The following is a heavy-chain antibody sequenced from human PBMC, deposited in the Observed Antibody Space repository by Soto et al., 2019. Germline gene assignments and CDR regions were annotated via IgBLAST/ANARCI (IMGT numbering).Heavy chain of an antibody. CDR1: GYTFSSYA. D-gene: IGHD7-27*01. V-gene: IGHV1-3*01. Sequence: ASVKVSCKASGYTFSSYAMHWVRQAPGQRLEWMGWINAGYGDTKSSQKFQDRVTISRDTSASTAYMELTSLRSEDTAVYYCARDTGDGTFDFWGQGTLVTVSS. CDR3: ARDTGDGTFDF. CDR2: INAGYGDT. J-gene: IGHJ4*02.